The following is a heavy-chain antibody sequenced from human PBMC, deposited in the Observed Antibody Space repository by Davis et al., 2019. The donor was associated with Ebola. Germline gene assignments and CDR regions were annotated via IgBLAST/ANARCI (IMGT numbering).Heavy chain of an antibody. Sequence: SETLSLTCTVSGGSISSGDYYWSWIRQPPGKGLEWIGEINHSGSTNYNPSLKSRVTISVDTSKNQFSLKLSSVTAADTAVYYCASVAYSSGWGAIDYWGQGTLVTVSS. V-gene: IGHV4-61*08. CDR2: INHSGST. D-gene: IGHD6-19*01. CDR3: ASVAYSSGWGAIDY. CDR1: GGSISSGDYY. J-gene: IGHJ4*02.